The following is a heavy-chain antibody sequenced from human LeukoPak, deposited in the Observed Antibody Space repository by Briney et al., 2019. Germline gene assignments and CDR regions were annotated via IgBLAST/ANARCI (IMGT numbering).Heavy chain of an antibody. CDR3: AREPSIYSSSSGAFGY. Sequence: SETLSLTCTVSGGSISSYYWSWIRQPPGKGLEWIGYIYYSGSTNYNPSLKSRVTISVDTSKDQFSLKLSSVTAADTAVYYCAREPSIYSSSSGAFGYWGQGTLVTVSS. V-gene: IGHV4-59*01. CDR2: IYYSGST. CDR1: GGSISSYY. D-gene: IGHD6-6*01. J-gene: IGHJ4*02.